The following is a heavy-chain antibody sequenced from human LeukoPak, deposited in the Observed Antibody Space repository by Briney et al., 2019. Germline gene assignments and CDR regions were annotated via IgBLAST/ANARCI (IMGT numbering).Heavy chain of an antibody. CDR2: ISNSGDAT. CDR1: GFTFSSYA. CDR3: AKVRTSDLGLCSGGSCSGDAFDI. Sequence: PGGSLRLSCAASGFTFSSYAMTWVRQAPGKGLEWVSGISNSGDATYSADSVKGRFTISRDNSKNTVYLQMNSLRAEDTAVYYCAKVRTSDLGLCSGGSCSGDAFDIWGQGTVVTVSS. D-gene: IGHD2-15*01. V-gene: IGHV3-23*01. J-gene: IGHJ3*02.